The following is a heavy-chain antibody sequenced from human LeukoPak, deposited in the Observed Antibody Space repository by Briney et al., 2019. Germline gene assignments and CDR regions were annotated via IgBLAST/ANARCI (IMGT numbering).Heavy chain of an antibody. CDR3: ARLGRAVAGFDY. CDR2: INPNSGGT. CDR1: GYTFTGYY. Sequence: GASVKVSCKASGYTFTGYYMHWVRQAPGQGLAWMGLINPNSGGTNYAQKFQGWVTMTRDTSISTAYMELSRLRSDDTAVYYCARLGRAVAGFDYWGQGTLVTVSS. J-gene: IGHJ4*02. V-gene: IGHV1-2*04. D-gene: IGHD6-19*01.